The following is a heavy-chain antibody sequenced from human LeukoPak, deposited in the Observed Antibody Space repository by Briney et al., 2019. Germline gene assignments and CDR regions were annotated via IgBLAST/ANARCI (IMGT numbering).Heavy chain of an antibody. J-gene: IGHJ3*02. D-gene: IGHD2-2*01. CDR3: ARAYCSSTSCLADAFDI. V-gene: IGHV1-69*06. CDR2: IFPIFGTA. CDR1: GGTFSSYA. Sequence: SVKVSCKASGGTFSSYAISWVRQAPGQGLEWMGGIFPIFGTANYAQKFQGRVTITADKSTSTAYMELSSLRSEDTAVYYCARAYCSSTSCLADAFDIWGQGTMVTVSS.